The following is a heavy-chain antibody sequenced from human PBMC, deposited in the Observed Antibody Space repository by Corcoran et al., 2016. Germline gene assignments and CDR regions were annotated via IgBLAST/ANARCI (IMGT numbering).Heavy chain of an antibody. Sequence: QVQLVESGGGVVQPGRSLRLSCAASGFTFSSYGMHWVRQAPGKGLEWVAVISYDGSNKYYADSVKGRFTISRDNSKNTLYLQMNSLRAEDTAVYYCAKDRRGQQLAYWGQGTLVTVSS. V-gene: IGHV3-30*18. CDR3: AKDRRGQQLAY. J-gene: IGHJ4*02. CDR1: GFTFSSYG. D-gene: IGHD6-13*01. CDR2: ISYDGSNK.